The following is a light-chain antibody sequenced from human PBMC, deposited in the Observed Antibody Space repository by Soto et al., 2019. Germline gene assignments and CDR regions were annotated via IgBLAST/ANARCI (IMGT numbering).Light chain of an antibody. CDR3: QQRGYT. CDR1: QSVSSF. V-gene: IGKV3-11*01. CDR2: DTS. J-gene: IGKJ2*01. Sequence: EIVLTQSPATLSLSPGERATLSCRASQSVSSFLAWYQQKPGQAPRLLIYDTSSRATVIPARFSGSGSGTDFTLTISSLEPEDFAVYYCQQRGYTFGQGTKLDIK.